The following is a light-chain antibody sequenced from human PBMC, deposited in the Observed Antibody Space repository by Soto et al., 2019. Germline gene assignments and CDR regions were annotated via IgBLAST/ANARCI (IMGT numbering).Light chain of an antibody. Sequence: DIQMTQSPSTLSASIGDRVTITCRASQSVDSRLAWYQQKPGKAPKSLIYTASNLESGVPSRFSGSGSGTDFTLTISSLQPEDFATYYCQQFQSYPVTLGGGTKVDIK. CDR1: QSVDSR. J-gene: IGKJ4*01. CDR3: QQFQSYPVT. CDR2: TAS. V-gene: IGKV1-5*01.